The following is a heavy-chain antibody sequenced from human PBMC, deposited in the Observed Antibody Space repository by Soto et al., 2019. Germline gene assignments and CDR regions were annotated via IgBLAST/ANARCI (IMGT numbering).Heavy chain of an antibody. CDR1: GYSISSGYY. CDR3: ARVHYSSSSGYDY. V-gene: IGHV4-38-2*01. Sequence: SETLSLTCDVSGYSISSGYYWGWIRQPPGKGLEWIGSIYHSGSTYYNPSLKSRVTISVDTSKNQFSLKLSSVTAADTAVYYCARVHYSSSSGYDYWGQGTLVTVSS. CDR2: IYHSGST. D-gene: IGHD6-6*01. J-gene: IGHJ4*02.